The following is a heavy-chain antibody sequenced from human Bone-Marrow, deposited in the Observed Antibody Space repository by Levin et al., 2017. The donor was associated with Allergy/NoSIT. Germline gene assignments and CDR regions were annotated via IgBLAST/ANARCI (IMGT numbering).Heavy chain of an antibody. V-gene: IGHV1-69*10. CDR3: TRSCLAKWFDP. CDR2: IVPALGKA. J-gene: IGHJ5*02. CDR1: GGAFNTYV. Sequence: SVKVSCKASGGAFNTYVISWVRQAPGQGLEWMGGIVPALGKANFAQRFQGRMTISVDESMTTVYMELNSLVSEDTAVYYCTRSCLAKWFDPWGQGTLVTVSS. D-gene: IGHD5/OR15-5a*01.